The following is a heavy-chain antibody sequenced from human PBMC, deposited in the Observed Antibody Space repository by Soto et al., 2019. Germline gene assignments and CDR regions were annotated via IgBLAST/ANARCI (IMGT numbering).Heavy chain of an antibody. J-gene: IGHJ6*02. CDR3: ARGFKYYDFWRGYYYYYGMDV. D-gene: IGHD3-3*01. CDR2: IYYSDST. CDR1: GGSLSIYY. V-gene: IGHV4-59*08. Sequence: SDTLSLTCTVSGGSLSIYYWSWIRQCPGKGLENLGYIYYSDSTNYNPSFKSRITISVDTSKNQFSLTLSSMTAADTAVYYCARGFKYYDFWRGYYYYYGMDVWGQGTTVTVSS.